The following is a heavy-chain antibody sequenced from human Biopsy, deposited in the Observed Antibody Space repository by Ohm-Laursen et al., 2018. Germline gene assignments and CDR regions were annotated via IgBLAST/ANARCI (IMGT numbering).Heavy chain of an antibody. CDR3: ARDETGSSVFGPYYYGMDV. V-gene: IGHV1-46*01. J-gene: IGHJ6*02. D-gene: IGHD3-9*01. CDR1: GYSFTKYY. CDR2: INPTGGTT. Sequence: SSVKVSCRASGYSFTKYYINWVRQAPGQGLEWMGIINPTGGTTSYAEEFQGRVTLTRDTSTGTVYLELNSLIYEDTALYYCARDETGSSVFGPYYYGMDVWGQGTTVTVSS.